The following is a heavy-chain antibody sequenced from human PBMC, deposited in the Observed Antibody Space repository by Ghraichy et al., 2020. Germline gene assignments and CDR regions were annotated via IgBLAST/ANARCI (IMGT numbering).Heavy chain of an antibody. Sequence: GSLRLSCTASGFIFSNYWMSWVRQAPGKGLEWVANINRDGSVENYEDSVKGRFTISRDHAKNSLYLQMSSLRVEDTAVYFCARVRGSYDISDYWGQGTLVTVSS. CDR2: INRDGSVE. D-gene: IGHD3-16*01. CDR3: ARVRGSYDISDY. J-gene: IGHJ4*02. CDR1: GFIFSNYW. V-gene: IGHV3-7*01.